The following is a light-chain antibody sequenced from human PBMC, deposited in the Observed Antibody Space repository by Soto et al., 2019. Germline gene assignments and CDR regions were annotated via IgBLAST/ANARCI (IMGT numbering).Light chain of an antibody. CDR2: EVS. J-gene: IGLJ1*01. CDR3: SSFTRSSTYV. CDR1: SSDIGGYNS. V-gene: IGLV2-14*01. Sequence: QSALTQPASVSGSPGQSITISCSGTSSDIGGYNSVAWYQQYPDKAPKLIIYEVSNRPSGVSSRFSGSKSGYTASLTISGLQAEDEADYYCSSFTRSSTYVFGTGTKLTVL.